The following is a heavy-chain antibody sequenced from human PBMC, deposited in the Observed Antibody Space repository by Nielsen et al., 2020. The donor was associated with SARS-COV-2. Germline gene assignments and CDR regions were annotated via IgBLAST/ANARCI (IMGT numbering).Heavy chain of an antibody. D-gene: IGHD3-10*01. CDR1: GYTFTSYG. V-gene: IGHV1-18*01. J-gene: IGHJ4*02. Sequence: ASVKVSCKASGYTFTSYGISWVRQAPGQGLEWMGWISAYNGNTNYAQKLQGRVTMTTDTSTSTAYMELRSLRSDDTAVYYCARDLLLRITMVRGDFDYWGQGTLVTVSS. CDR2: ISAYNGNT. CDR3: ARDLLLRITMVRGDFDY.